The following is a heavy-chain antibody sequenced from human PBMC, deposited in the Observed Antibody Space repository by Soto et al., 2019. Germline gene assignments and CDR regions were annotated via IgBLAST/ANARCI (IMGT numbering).Heavy chain of an antibody. Sequence: GGSLRLSCAASGFTVSSNYMSWVRQAPGKGLEWVSVIYSGGNTYYADSVKGRFTISRDNSKNTLYLQMNSLRAEDTAVYYCTRDGSSGWSDYWGQGTLVTVSS. CDR3: TRDGSSGWSDY. CDR1: GFTVSSNY. V-gene: IGHV3-66*01. D-gene: IGHD6-19*01. CDR2: IYSGGNT. J-gene: IGHJ4*02.